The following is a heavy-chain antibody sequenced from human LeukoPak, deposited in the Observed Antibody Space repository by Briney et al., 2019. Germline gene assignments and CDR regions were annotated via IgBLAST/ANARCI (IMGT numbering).Heavy chain of an antibody. D-gene: IGHD2-15*01. CDR2: INPSGGNT. J-gene: IGHJ4*02. V-gene: IGHV1-46*01. CDR3: ARGYCSGGSCYLFDY. Sequence: GASVKVSCKASGYTFTSYYMHWVRQAPGQGLEWMGIINPSGGNTNYAQKLQGRVTMTTDTSTSTAYMELRSLRSDDTAVYYCARGYCSGGSCYLFDYGGQGTLVTVSS. CDR1: GYTFTSYY.